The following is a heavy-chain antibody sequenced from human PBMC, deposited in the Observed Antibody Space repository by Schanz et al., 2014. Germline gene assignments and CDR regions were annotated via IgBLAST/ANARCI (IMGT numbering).Heavy chain of an antibody. CDR3: AKVAPAATYLDS. J-gene: IGHJ4*02. V-gene: IGHV3-11*01. Sequence: VQLVESGGGLVQPGGSLRLSCAASGFTFSDYYMTWIRQAPGKGLEWVSDISSSSSTIYYADSVKGRFTISRDNAKNSLFLQMNSLSAEDTAVYYCAKVAPAATYLDSWGLGTLVTVSS. CDR1: GFTFSDYY. D-gene: IGHD2-2*01. CDR2: ISSSSSTI.